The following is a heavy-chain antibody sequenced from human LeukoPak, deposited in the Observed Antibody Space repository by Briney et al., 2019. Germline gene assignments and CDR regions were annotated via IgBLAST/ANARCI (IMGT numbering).Heavy chain of an antibody. CDR1: GNTFIGNY. CDR2: INPNSGGA. D-gene: IGHD6-19*01. Sequence: GASVKVSCKASGNTFIGNYIHWVRQARGQGLEWMGWINPNSGGANHAQRFQGRVTMTRDTSVTTAFLDLDRLTSDDTAVYYCVTRSYTSGWPTWGQGTLVTVSS. CDR3: VTRSYTSGWPT. J-gene: IGHJ5*02. V-gene: IGHV1-2*02.